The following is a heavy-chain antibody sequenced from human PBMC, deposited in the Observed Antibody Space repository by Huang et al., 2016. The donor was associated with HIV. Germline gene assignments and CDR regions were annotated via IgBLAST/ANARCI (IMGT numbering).Heavy chain of an antibody. D-gene: IGHD3-3*01. CDR3: ARGPIRFLAWLLNFDY. CDR2: ISYEEDKK. J-gene: IGHJ4*02. CDR1: GLTFSSYG. V-gene: IGHV3-30*03. Sequence: QILLIESGGGVVQPGRSLRLSCAASGLTFSSYGMHWVRQGPGKGLEWVAVISYEEDKKYYADSVRGRLTSSRDNSKNTLYLQMNSLRIEDTAVYYCARGPIRFLAWLLNFDYWGQGALVTVSS.